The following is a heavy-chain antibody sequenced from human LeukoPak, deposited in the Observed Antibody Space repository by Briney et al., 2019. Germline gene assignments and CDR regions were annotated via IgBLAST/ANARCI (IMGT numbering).Heavy chain of an antibody. CDR3: ARVLSSGTDWFDP. D-gene: IGHD6-13*01. V-gene: IGHV4-38-2*01. J-gene: IGHJ5*02. CDR2: IYHSGSA. CDR1: GYSISSGYY. Sequence: PSETLSLTCAVSGYSISSGYYWGWIRQPPGKGLEWIGSIYHSGSAYYNPSLKSRDTISVDTSKNQFSLKLSSVTAADTAVYYCARVLSSGTDWFDPWGQGTLVTVSS.